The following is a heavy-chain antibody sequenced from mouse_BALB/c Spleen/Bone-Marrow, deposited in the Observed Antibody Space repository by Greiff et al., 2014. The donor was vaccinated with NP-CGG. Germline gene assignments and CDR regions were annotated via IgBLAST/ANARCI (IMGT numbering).Heavy chain of an antibody. J-gene: IGHJ3*01. Sequence: EVKLVESGGGLVQPGGSLKLSCAASGFDFSRYWMTWVRQAPGKGLEWIGEINPGSSTINYTPSLKDKFIISRDNAKNTLYLQMGKVRSEDTALYYCARNGYYGWIAYWGQGTLVTVSA. CDR2: INPGSSTI. V-gene: IGHV4-1*02. D-gene: IGHD2-3*01. CDR1: GFDFSRYW. CDR3: ARNGYYGWIAY.